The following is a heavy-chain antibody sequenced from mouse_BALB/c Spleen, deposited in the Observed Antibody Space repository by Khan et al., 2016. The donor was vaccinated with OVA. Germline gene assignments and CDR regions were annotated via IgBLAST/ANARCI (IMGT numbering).Heavy chain of an antibody. V-gene: IGHV3-2*02. CDR3: ARGNYYGYYFDY. CDR2: ISYSDST. D-gene: IGHD1-1*01. Sequence: VQLKESGPGLVKPSQSLSLTCTVTGYSITSNYAWNWIRQFPGNKLEWMGYISYSDSTSYNPSLKSRISITRDTSQNQFFLQLNSVTPEDTATYYCARGNYYGYYFDYWGQGTTLTVSS. J-gene: IGHJ2*01. CDR1: GYSITSNYA.